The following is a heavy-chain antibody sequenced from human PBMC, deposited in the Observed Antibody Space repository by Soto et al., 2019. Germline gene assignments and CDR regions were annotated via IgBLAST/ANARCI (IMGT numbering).Heavy chain of an antibody. Sequence: TLSLTCAVSGGSISSGGYSWVCIRQPPGKRLEWIGYFYHTGNTFYNPSLESRVTISVDRSKNQLSLHLSSVTAADTAVYYCARYGDTSAFDIWGQGTVVTVSS. V-gene: IGHV4-30-2*01. D-gene: IGHD7-27*01. J-gene: IGHJ3*02. CDR2: FYHTGNT. CDR1: GGSISSGGYS. CDR3: ARYGDTSAFDI.